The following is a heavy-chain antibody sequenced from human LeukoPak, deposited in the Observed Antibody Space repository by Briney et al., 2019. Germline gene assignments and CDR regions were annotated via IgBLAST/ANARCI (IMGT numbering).Heavy chain of an antibody. CDR2: ISYDGSNK. D-gene: IGHD6-19*01. CDR1: GFSFTTYG. CDR3: SAGWHWIDY. Sequence: PGRSLRLSCAASGFSFTTYGMHWVRQAPGKGLEWVAVISYDGSNKYYADAVKGRFTISRDNSKNTLYLQMNSPRPEDTAVYYCSAGWHWIDYWGQGTLVTVSS. J-gene: IGHJ4*02. V-gene: IGHV3-30*03.